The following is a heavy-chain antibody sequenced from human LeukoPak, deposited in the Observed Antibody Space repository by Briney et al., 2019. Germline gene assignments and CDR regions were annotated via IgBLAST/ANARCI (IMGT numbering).Heavy chain of an antibody. CDR3: ANDAQRGFDYSNSLAN. J-gene: IGHJ4*02. V-gene: IGHV3-33*06. Sequence: GGSLRLSCATSGFTFSHYGMHWVRQAPGKGLEWVAVIWSDGTNRYYGDPVKGRFTISRDNFQRTVYLQMNSLRAEDTAVYYCANDAQRGFDYSNSLANWGQGTLVTVSS. CDR1: GFTFSHYG. CDR2: IWSDGTNR. D-gene: IGHD4-11*01.